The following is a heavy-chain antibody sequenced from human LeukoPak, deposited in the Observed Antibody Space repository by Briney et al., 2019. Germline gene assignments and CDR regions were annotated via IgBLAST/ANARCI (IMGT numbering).Heavy chain of an antibody. V-gene: IGHV3-23*01. CDR3: AKVLLWEQQLGGIDY. D-gene: IGHD6-13*01. CDR2: ISRSGGST. Sequence: QPGGSLRLSCAASGFTFSSYAMSWVRQAPGKGLEWVSAISRSGGSTYYADSVKGRFTISRDNSKNTLYLQMNSLRAEDTAVYYCAKVLLWEQQLGGIDYWGQGTLVTVSS. J-gene: IGHJ4*02. CDR1: GFTFSSYA.